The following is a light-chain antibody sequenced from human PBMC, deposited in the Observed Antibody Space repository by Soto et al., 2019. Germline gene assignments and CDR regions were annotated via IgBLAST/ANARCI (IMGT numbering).Light chain of an antibody. J-gene: IGLJ1*01. CDR1: SSDVGAYIF. V-gene: IGLV2-14*01. CDR3: VSFTTSKSYV. Sequence: SLLTQHASVSGSPGQSITISCTGTSSDVGAYIFVSWYQQYPGKAPKLMIDDITNRPSGVSNRFSGSKAGNTASLTISGIQAEDEADYYCVSFTTSKSYVFGTGTKVTVL. CDR2: DIT.